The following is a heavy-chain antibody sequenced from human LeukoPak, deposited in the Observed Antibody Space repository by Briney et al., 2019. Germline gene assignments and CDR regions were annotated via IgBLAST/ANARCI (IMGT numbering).Heavy chain of an antibody. V-gene: IGHV1-46*01. CDR3: ARDGLTGDLFFYYYSYMDV. CDR2: INPSGGST. J-gene: IGHJ6*03. D-gene: IGHD7-27*01. Sequence: GASVKVSCKASGYTFTSYYMHWVRQAPGQGLEWMGIINPSGGSTSYAQKFQGRVTMTRDTSTSTVYMELSSLRFEDTAVYYCARDGLTGDLFFYYYSYMDVWGKGTTVTVSS. CDR1: GYTFTSYY.